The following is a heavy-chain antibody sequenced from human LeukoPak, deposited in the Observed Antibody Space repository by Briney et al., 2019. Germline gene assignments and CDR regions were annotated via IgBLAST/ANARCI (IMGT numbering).Heavy chain of an antibody. V-gene: IGHV1-2*02. D-gene: IGHD3-10*01. Sequence: ASVKVSCKASGYTFTGYYMHWVRRAPGQGLEWMGWINPNSGGTNYAQKFQGRVTMTRDTSISTAYMELSRLRSDDTAVYYCARVTTRMVGGYYYYYGMDVWGQGTTVTVSS. CDR1: GYTFTGYY. J-gene: IGHJ6*02. CDR3: ARVTTRMVGGYYYYYGMDV. CDR2: INPNSGGT.